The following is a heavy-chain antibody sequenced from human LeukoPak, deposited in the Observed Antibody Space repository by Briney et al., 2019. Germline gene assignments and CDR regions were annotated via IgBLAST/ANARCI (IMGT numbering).Heavy chain of an antibody. Sequence: GGSLRLSCAASGFTFSSYGMNWVRQAPGKGLEWVAVIWYDKSNKYYADSVKGRFTISRDNSKNTLYLQMNSLRAEDTAVYYCARDVGYCSGGSCYNDYYGMDVWGQGTTVTVSS. CDR2: IWYDKSNK. D-gene: IGHD2-15*01. J-gene: IGHJ6*02. CDR1: GFTFSSYG. CDR3: ARDVGYCSGGSCYNDYYGMDV. V-gene: IGHV3-33*01.